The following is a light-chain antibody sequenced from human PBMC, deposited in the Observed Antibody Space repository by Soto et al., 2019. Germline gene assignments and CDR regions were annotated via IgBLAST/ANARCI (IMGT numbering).Light chain of an antibody. CDR2: DAS. CDR3: QQRNNWPLT. V-gene: IGKV3-11*01. CDR1: QSVSSY. J-gene: IGKJ4*01. Sequence: EIVLTQSPATLSLSPGERATLSCRASQSVSSYLAWYQQQPGQAPRLLIYDASNRATGIPARFSGSGSGTDLTLNISSLEPEDFAVYFRQQRNNWPLTVGGGTKVEIK.